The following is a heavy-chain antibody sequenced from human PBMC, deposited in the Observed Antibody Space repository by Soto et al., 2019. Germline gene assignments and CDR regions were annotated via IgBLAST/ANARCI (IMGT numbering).Heavy chain of an antibody. CDR2: ISAYNGNT. CDR3: ARGPPYSSSWYIKDPGMDY. J-gene: IGHJ4*02. D-gene: IGHD6-13*01. Sequence: GASVKVSCKASGYTFTNFGISWVRQAPGQGLEWMGWISAYNGNTNYAQKFQGRVTMTTDTSTSTAYMEVRSLRFDDTAVYYCARGPPYSSSWYIKDPGMDYWGQGTLVTVSS. V-gene: IGHV1-18*01. CDR1: GYTFTNFG.